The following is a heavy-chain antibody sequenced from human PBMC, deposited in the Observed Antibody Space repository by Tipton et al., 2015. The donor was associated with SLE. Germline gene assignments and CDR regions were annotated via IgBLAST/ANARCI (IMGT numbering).Heavy chain of an antibody. V-gene: IGHV3-30*04. CDR2: ISYDGSNK. CDR3: ARGGAMTTVVTDYYYYMDV. J-gene: IGHJ6*03. CDR1: GFTFSSYT. Sequence: SGFTFSSYTMHWVRQAPGKGLEWVAVISYDGSNKYYADSVKGRFTISRDNSKNTLYLQMNSLRAEDTAVYYCARGGAMTTVVTDYYYYMDVWGKGTTVTVSS. D-gene: IGHD4-23*01.